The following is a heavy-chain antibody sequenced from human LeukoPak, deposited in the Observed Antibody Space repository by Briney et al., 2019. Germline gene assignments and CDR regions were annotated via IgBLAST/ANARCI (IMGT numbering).Heavy chain of an antibody. J-gene: IGHJ6*02. CDR3: ASARWPTIAV. CDR2: IYYSGST. CDR1: GGSISSGGYY. Sequence: SETLSLTCTVSGGSISSGGYYWRWIRQHPGKGLEWIGYIYYSGSTYYNPSLKSRVTISVDTSKDQFSLKLSSVAAADTAVYYCASARWPTIAVWGQGTTVTVSS. V-gene: IGHV4-31*03. D-gene: IGHD2-15*01.